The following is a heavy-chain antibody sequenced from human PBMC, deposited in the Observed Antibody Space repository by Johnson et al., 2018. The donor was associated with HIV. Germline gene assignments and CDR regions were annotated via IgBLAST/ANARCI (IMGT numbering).Heavy chain of an antibody. D-gene: IGHD6-13*01. CDR1: GFTFSDYY. Sequence: QVQLVESGGGVVQPGRSLRLSCAASGFTFSDYYMSWIRQAPGKGLEWVSYISSSGSTIYYADYVKGRFTISRDNAKNSLYLQMNSLRAEDTAVYYCASFAAAGDAFDIWGQGTMVTVSS. V-gene: IGHV3-11*04. J-gene: IGHJ3*02. CDR2: ISSSGSTI. CDR3: ASFAAAGDAFDI.